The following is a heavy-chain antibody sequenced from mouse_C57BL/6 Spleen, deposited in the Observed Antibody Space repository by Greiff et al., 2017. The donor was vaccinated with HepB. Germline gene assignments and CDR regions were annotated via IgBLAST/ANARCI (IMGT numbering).Heavy chain of an antibody. CDR1: GYTFTSYW. Sequence: QVQLQQPGAELVKPGASVKLSCKASGYTFTSYWMQWVKQRPGQGLEWIGEIDPSDSYTNYNQKFKGKATLTVDTSSSTAYMQLSSLTSEDSAVYYCARLGKTTVGAPYFDYWGQGTTLTVSS. D-gene: IGHD1-1*01. CDR2: IDPSDSYT. V-gene: IGHV1-50*01. CDR3: ARLGKTTVGAPYFDY. J-gene: IGHJ2*01.